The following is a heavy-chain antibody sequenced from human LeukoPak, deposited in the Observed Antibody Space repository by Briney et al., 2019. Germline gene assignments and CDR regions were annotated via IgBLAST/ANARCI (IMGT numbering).Heavy chain of an antibody. D-gene: IGHD3-3*01. Sequence: SETLSLTCTVSGGSISYYYWSWIRQPPGKGLEWIGYIYYSGSTNYNPSLKSRVTISVDTSKNQFSLKLNSVTAADTAVYYCARSLADFWSGYLDCWGQGTLVTVSS. CDR1: GGSISYYY. V-gene: IGHV4-59*01. CDR2: IYYSGST. CDR3: ARSLADFWSGYLDC. J-gene: IGHJ4*02.